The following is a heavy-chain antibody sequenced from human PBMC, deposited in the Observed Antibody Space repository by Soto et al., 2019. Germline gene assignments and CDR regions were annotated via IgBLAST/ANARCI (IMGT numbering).Heavy chain of an antibody. V-gene: IGHV4-4*07. CDR3: ARDIRSRALDAFDI. CDR1: GVPISGYY. D-gene: IGHD2-21*01. J-gene: IGHJ3*02. Sequence: SETLSLTCSVSGVPISGYYLGWIRQAAGKGLECIGRIYSGGSTNYSPSLKSRVTMSVDASRNQFSLNLTSVTAADTAVYFCARDIRSRALDAFDIWGHGTMVTVSS. CDR2: IYSGGST.